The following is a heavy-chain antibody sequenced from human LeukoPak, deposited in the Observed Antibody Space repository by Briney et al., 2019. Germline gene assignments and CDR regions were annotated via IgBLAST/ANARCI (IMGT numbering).Heavy chain of an antibody. V-gene: IGHV3-7*01. D-gene: IGHD3-3*01. CDR2: IKQDRSEK. J-gene: IGHJ4*02. Sequence: QSGGSLRLSCAASGFTLTNYWMSWVRQAPGKGLELVANIKQDRSEKYYVDSVKGRLTISRDNAKNSLYLQMNSLRAEDTAVYYCARLREIPVFGVVTKSTSYFDYWGQGTLVTVSS. CDR3: ARLREIPVFGVVTKSTSYFDY. CDR1: GFTLTNYW.